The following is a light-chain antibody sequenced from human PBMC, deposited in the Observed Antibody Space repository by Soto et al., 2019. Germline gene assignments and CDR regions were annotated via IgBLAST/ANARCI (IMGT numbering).Light chain of an antibody. CDR3: LQYSTWPPLYT. CDR2: DAS. V-gene: IGKV3-11*01. J-gene: IGKJ2*01. Sequence: EIVLTQSPPTLSLSLGERATLSCRASQSVSSYLAWYQQKPGQAPRLLISDASRRATGIPARFSGSGSGTDFTLTISSLQSTDLAVYYCLQYSTWPPLYTFGQGTKLEIK. CDR1: QSVSSY.